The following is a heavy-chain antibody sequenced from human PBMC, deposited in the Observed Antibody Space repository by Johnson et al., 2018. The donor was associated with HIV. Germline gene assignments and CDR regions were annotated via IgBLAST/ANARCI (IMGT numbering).Heavy chain of an antibody. CDR1: GFTVSSNY. D-gene: IGHD1-26*01. CDR3: ARSYSRWDDVFDI. J-gene: IGHJ3*02. Sequence: VQLVESGGGLVQPGGSLRLSCAASGFTVSSNYMSWVRQAPGKGLEWVSVIYSGGSTYYADSVTGRFTISRDNAKNSLYLQVNSLRAEDTAVYYCARSYSRWDDVFDIWGQGTMVTVSS. V-gene: IGHV3-66*01. CDR2: IYSGGST.